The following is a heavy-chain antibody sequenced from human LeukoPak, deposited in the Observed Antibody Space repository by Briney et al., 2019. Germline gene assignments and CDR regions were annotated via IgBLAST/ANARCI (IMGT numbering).Heavy chain of an antibody. CDR2: INMDGSGT. J-gene: IGHJ4*02. V-gene: IGHV3-74*01. Sequence: GGSLRLSCAASGFIFSSYWMHWVRQAPGKGLVWVSRINMDGSGTDYTDSVKGRFTISRDNTKNTLYLQMNSLRAEDTAIYYCARGKLAAQDYWGQGTLVTVSS. D-gene: IGHD6-6*01. CDR1: GFIFSSYW. CDR3: ARGKLAAQDY.